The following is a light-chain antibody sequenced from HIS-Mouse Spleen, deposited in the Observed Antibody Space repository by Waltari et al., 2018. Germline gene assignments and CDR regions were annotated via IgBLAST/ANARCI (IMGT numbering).Light chain of an antibody. CDR1: QSVLYSANNKNY. CDR3: QQYYSTPQT. CDR2: WAS. Sequence: DIVMTQSPDSLAVSLGERATINCKSSQSVLYSANNKNYLAWYQQKPGQPPKLLMYWASTRESGVPDRFSGSGSGTDFTLTISSLQAEDVAVYYCQQYYSTPQTFGGGTKVEIK. J-gene: IGKJ4*01. V-gene: IGKV4-1*01.